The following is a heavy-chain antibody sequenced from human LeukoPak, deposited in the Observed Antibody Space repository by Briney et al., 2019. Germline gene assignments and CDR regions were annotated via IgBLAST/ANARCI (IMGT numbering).Heavy chain of an antibody. Sequence: SETLSLTCTISGGSISSGNYYWSWIRQPAGKGLEWIGRIYTSGTTDYNPSLKSRVTISVDTSKNQFSLKLNSVTAADTAVYYCARGRRNSISLIRGARAYSWFDPWGQGTLVTVSS. D-gene: IGHD3-10*01. CDR3: ARGRRNSISLIRGARAYSWFDP. CDR1: GGSISSGNYY. CDR2: IYTSGTT. V-gene: IGHV4-61*02. J-gene: IGHJ5*02.